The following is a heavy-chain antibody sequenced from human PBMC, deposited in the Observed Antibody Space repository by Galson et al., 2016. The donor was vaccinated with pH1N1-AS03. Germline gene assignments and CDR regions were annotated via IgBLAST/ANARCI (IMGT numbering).Heavy chain of an antibody. V-gene: IGHV3-20*04. CDR2: ISWNGGST. CDR1: GFTFDDHG. D-gene: IGHD3-10*01. J-gene: IGHJ6*03. CDR3: ARLNGDTYYYFYIDV. Sequence: SLRLSCAASGFTFDDHGMSWVRQAPGKGLEWVSGISWNGGSTHYADSVKGRFTVSRDNAKNSVYLQMNSLRAEDTALYYCARLNGDTYYYFYIDVWGKGTPVTVSS.